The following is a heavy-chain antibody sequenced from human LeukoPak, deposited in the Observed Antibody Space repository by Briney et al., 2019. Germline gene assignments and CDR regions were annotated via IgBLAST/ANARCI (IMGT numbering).Heavy chain of an antibody. J-gene: IGHJ4*02. Sequence: ASVTVSCKASGYTFTGYYMHWVRQAPGQGLEWMGWINPNSGGTNYAQKFQGRVTMTRDTSISTAYMELSRLRSDDTAAYYCARGYCGGDCYLFDYWGQGTLVTVSS. CDR2: INPNSGGT. V-gene: IGHV1-2*02. D-gene: IGHD2-21*02. CDR1: GYTFTGYY. CDR3: ARGYCGGDCYLFDY.